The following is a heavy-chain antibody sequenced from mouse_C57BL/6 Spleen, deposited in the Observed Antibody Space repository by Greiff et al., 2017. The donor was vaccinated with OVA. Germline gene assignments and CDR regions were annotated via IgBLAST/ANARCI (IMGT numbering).Heavy chain of an antibody. D-gene: IGHD1-1*01. CDR1: GFTFSSYT. CDR2: ISGGGGNT. CDR3: ARHDYGSSPLYIMDY. J-gene: IGHJ4*01. Sequence: EVKLVESGGGLVKPGGSLKLSCAASGFTFSSYTMSWVRQTPEKRLEWVATISGGGGNTYYPDSVKGRFTISRDNAKNTLYLQMSSLRSEDTALYYCARHDYGSSPLYIMDYWGQGTSVTVSS. V-gene: IGHV5-9*01.